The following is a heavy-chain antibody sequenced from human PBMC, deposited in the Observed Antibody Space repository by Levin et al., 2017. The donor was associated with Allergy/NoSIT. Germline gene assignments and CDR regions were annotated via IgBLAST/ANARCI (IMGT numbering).Heavy chain of an antibody. Sequence: GGSLILSCAASGITFSNAWMSWARQAPGKGLEWVGRIKSKADGGTTEYAAPVKGRFTISRDDSKNTLYLQMNSLKTEDTAVYFCTTYSSSWYYFDYWGQGTLVTVSS. J-gene: IGHJ4*02. V-gene: IGHV3-15*01. CDR2: IKSKADGGTT. D-gene: IGHD6-13*01. CDR1: GITFSNAW. CDR3: TTYSSSWYYFDY.